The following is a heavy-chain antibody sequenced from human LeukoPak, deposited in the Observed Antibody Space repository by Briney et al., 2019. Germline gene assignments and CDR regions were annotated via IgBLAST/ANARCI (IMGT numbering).Heavy chain of an antibody. Sequence: SVKVSCKASGGTFSSYAISWVRQAHGRGLEWMGRIIPILGIANYAKKFQGRGTTTADKSTSTAYMELSSLRSEDTAVYYCASTSGPDILTGYRYGMDVWGQGTTVTVSS. D-gene: IGHD3-9*01. CDR1: GGTFSSYA. CDR2: IIPILGIA. V-gene: IGHV1-69*04. J-gene: IGHJ6*02. CDR3: ASTSGPDILTGYRYGMDV.